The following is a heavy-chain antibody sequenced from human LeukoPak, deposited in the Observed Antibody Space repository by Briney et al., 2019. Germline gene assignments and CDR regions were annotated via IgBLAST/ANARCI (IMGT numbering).Heavy chain of an antibody. J-gene: IGHJ4*02. CDR3: ARDVSSTPNWEFDY. CDR2: ISANSGVT. D-gene: IGHD1-26*01. Sequence: ASVKVSCKTSGYTFADYFIHWVRQAPGQGLEWMGRISANSGVTEYQQKFQGRVTMTRDTSVSTAYVEVNWLISDDTAIYYCARDVSSTPNWEFDYWGQGTLVTVSS. V-gene: IGHV1-2*06. CDR1: GYTFADYF.